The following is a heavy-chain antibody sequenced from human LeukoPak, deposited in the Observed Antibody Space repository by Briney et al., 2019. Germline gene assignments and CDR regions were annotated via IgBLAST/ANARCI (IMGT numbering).Heavy chain of an antibody. CDR3: ARDKGGFDWLFSPHNWFDP. Sequence: SSAWNPRACAPTGKKHVRVEGRSGGGSSTSYADSVKGRFTISRDNATNTVYLQMNSLRAEDNAVYYCARDKGGFDWLFSPHNWFDPWGQGTLVTVAS. J-gene: IGHJ5*02. D-gene: IGHD3-9*01. CDR2: RSGGGSST. V-gene: IGHV3-74*01. CDR1: SSAW.